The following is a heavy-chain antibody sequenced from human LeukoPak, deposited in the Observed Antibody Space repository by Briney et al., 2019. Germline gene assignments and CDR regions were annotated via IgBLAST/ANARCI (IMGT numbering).Heavy chain of an antibody. J-gene: IGHJ4*02. Sequence: ASVKVSCKTCGYTFTNFGISWVRQAPGQGPEWMGWISGHNGNTKYAKNFQDRLKMTTDTSTTTAYMELRSLTPDDTGVYYCARAGVNIGGIIVNSLDSWGQGTLVTVSS. CDR3: ARAGVNIGGIIVNSLDS. D-gene: IGHD3-16*02. CDR1: GYTFTNFG. V-gene: IGHV1-18*01. CDR2: ISGHNGNT.